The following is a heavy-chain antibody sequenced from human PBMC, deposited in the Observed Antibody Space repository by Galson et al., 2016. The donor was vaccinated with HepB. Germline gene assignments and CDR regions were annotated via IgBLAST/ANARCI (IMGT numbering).Heavy chain of an antibody. CDR1: GFSFGSYA. CDR3: AKDRTPWSYYGSGRYPLRGMGV. CDR2: ISGSGDSV. D-gene: IGHD3-10*01. J-gene: IGHJ6*02. Sequence: SLRLSCAASGFSFGSYALSWVRQAPGKGLEWVSVISGSGDSVHHADSVKGRFTISRDEPKNTVYLQMNSLRAEDTAVYYCAKDRTPWSYYGSGRYPLRGMGVWGQGTTVTVSS. V-gene: IGHV3-23*01.